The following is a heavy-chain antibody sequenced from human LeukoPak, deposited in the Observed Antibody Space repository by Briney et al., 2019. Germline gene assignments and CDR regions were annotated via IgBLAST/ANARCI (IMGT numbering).Heavy chain of an antibody. CDR2: ISSSDNTI. V-gene: IGHV3-48*03. D-gene: IGHD7-27*01. CDR1: GFTFRSYE. Sequence: GGSLRLSCAASGFTFRSYEMNWVRQAPGKGLEWVSYISSSDNTIYYADSVKGRFTISRDNAKYSLYLQMNSLRAEDTAVYYCARDINWVGGYWGQGTLVTVSS. CDR3: ARDINWVGGY. J-gene: IGHJ4*02.